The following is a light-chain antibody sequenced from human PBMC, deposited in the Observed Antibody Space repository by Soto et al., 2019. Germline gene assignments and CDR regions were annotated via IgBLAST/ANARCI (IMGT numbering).Light chain of an antibody. V-gene: IGLV2-14*01. CDR3: SSYTSSSPYV. CDR2: EVS. Sequence: QSALTRPASVSGSPGQSITISCTGTSSDVGGYNYVAWYQQHPGKVPRLMIYEVSNRPSGVSNRFSGSKSGNTASLTISGLQAEDEADYYCSSYTSSSPYVFGTGTKLTVL. J-gene: IGLJ1*01. CDR1: SSDVGGYNY.